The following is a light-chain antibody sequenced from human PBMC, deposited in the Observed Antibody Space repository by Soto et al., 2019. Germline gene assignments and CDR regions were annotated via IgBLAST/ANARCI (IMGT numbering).Light chain of an antibody. CDR1: QSVSGSY. Sequence: ETVLTQSPGTLSLSPGERATLSCRASQSVSGSYLAWYQQKPGQAPRLLIFHASTRATGIPDRFSGSGSGTDFTLTVSRLEPEDSAVYYCHQYGSSPFTFGPGTKVDIK. CDR2: HAS. V-gene: IGKV3-20*01. CDR3: HQYGSSPFT. J-gene: IGKJ3*01.